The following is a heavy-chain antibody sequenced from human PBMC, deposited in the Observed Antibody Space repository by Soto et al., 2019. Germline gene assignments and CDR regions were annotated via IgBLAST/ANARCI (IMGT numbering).Heavy chain of an antibody. CDR2: IIPIFGTA. J-gene: IGHJ5*02. V-gene: IGHV1-69*13. Sequence: GASVKVSCKASGGTFSSYAISWVRQAPGQGLEWMGGIIPIFGTANYAQKFQGRVTITADESTSTAYMELSSLRSEDTAVYYCARDLDTAMGGNWFDPWGQGTLVTVSS. CDR1: GGTFSSYA. CDR3: ARDLDTAMGGNWFDP. D-gene: IGHD5-18*01.